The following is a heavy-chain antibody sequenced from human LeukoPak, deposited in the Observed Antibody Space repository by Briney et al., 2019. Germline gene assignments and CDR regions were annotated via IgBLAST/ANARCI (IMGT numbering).Heavy chain of an antibody. J-gene: IGHJ5*02. Sequence: SETLSLTCAVSGGSISSGGYSWSWIRQPPGKGLEWMGYIYHSGSTYYNPSLKSRVTISVDRSKNQFSLKLSSVTAADTAVYYCARYERRDYDFWSGYYNDNWFDPWGQGTLVTVSS. CDR2: IYHSGST. V-gene: IGHV4-30-2*01. CDR3: ARYERRDYDFWSGYYNDNWFDP. CDR1: GGSISSGGYS. D-gene: IGHD3-3*01.